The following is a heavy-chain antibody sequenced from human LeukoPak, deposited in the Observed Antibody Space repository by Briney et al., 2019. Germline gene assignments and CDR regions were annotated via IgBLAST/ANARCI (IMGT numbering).Heavy chain of an antibody. CDR3: ARGYSYGFPVDY. D-gene: IGHD5-18*01. CDR2: IIPIFGTA. J-gene: IGHJ4*02. Sequence: SVKVSCKASGGTFSSYAISWVRQAPGQGLEWMGGIIPIFGTANYAQKFRGRVTITADKSTSTAYMELSSLGSEDTAVYYCARGYSYGFPVDYWGQGTLVTVSS. V-gene: IGHV1-69*06. CDR1: GGTFSSYA.